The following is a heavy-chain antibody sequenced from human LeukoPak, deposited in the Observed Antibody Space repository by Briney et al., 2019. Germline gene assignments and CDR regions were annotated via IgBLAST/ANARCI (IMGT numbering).Heavy chain of an antibody. Sequence: GESLKISCKGSGYSFTRYWIGWVGRMPGKGLEWMGTIYPDDSDTRYRPSFQGQVTISADKSIRTAYLQWSSLKASDTAMYYCARLAVDYSNYAGWFDPWGQGTLVTVSS. J-gene: IGHJ5*02. D-gene: IGHD4-11*01. CDR2: IYPDDSDT. V-gene: IGHV5-51*01. CDR1: GYSFTRYW. CDR3: ARLAVDYSNYAGWFDP.